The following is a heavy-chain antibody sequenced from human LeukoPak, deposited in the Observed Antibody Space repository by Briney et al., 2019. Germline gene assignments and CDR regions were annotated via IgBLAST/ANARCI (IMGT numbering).Heavy chain of an antibody. Sequence: PSETLSLTCAVYGGSFSGYYWSWIRQPPGKGLEWIGEINHSGSTNYNPSLKSRVTISVDTSKNQFSLKLSSVTAADTAVYYCARGRRDYSTSLHLRGSGWFDPWGQGTLVTVSS. CDR2: INHSGST. D-gene: IGHD4-11*01. CDR3: ARGRRDYSTSLHLRGSGWFDP. CDR1: GGSFSGYY. V-gene: IGHV4-34*01. J-gene: IGHJ5*02.